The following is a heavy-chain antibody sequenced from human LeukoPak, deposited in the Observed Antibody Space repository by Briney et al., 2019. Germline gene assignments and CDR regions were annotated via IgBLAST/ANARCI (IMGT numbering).Heavy chain of an antibody. Sequence: KPSETLSLACTVSGGSLGSYYWSWIRQPPGKGPEWIGHIHYSGSTKYSPSLKSRVTISVDTSKNQFSLKLSSVTAADTAVYYCARVEYDSSGSRLDYWGQGTLVIVSS. J-gene: IGHJ4*02. V-gene: IGHV4-59*01. CDR3: ARVEYDSSGSRLDY. CDR2: IHYSGST. D-gene: IGHD3-22*01. CDR1: GGSLGSYY.